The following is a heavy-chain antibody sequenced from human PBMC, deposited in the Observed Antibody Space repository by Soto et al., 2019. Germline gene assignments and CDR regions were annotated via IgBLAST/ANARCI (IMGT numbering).Heavy chain of an antibody. J-gene: IGHJ4*02. Sequence: SETLSLTCTVSGGSISSGGYYWSWIRQHPGKGLEWIGYIYYSGSTYYNPSLKSRVTISVDTPKNQFSPKLSSGTAADTAVYYCARAKTDYYDSSGYSAFDYWGQGTRVTVSS. CDR3: ARAKTDYYDSSGYSAFDY. CDR2: IYYSGST. D-gene: IGHD3-22*01. CDR1: GGSISSGGYY. V-gene: IGHV4-31*03.